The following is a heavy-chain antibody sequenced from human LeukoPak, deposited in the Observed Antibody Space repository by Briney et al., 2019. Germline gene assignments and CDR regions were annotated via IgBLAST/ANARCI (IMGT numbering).Heavy chain of an antibody. CDR1: GFTVSTHF. CDR3: TSTLAGTHYYFDS. V-gene: IGHV3-49*04. D-gene: IGHD6-19*01. CDR2: IRSKGYGGST. Sequence: GGSLRLSCAASGFTVSTHFMSWVRQAPGKGLEWVGFIRSKGYGGSTEYAASVKGRFTISRDDSKSIAYLQMNSLKTEDTAVYYCTSTLAGTHYYFDSWGQGTLVTVSS. J-gene: IGHJ4*02.